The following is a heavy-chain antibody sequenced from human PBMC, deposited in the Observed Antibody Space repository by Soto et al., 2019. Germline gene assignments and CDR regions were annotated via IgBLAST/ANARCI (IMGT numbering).Heavy chain of an antibody. D-gene: IGHD5-12*01. CDR1: GGSISRGGYS. Sequence: QLQLQESCSWLVKPSQTLSLTCAVSGGSISRGGYSWSWIRQPPGKGLEWIGYIYHSGSTYYNPSLKSRVTISVDRSKNQFSLKLSSVTAADTAVYYCAAGGGLPRYYWGQGTLVTVSS. J-gene: IGHJ4*02. V-gene: IGHV4-30-2*01. CDR2: IYHSGST. CDR3: AAGGGLPRYY.